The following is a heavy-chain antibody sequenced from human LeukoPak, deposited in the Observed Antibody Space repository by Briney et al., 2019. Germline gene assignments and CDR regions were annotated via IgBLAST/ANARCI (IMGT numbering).Heavy chain of an antibody. V-gene: IGHV4-39*07. J-gene: IGHJ4*02. CDR3: ARESPDIAAAGPTILDY. D-gene: IGHD6-13*01. CDR1: GGSISSSSYY. CDR2: IYTSGST. Sequence: SETLSLTCTVSGGSISSSSYYWGWIRQPPGKGLEWIGRIYTSGSTNYNPSLKSRVTISVDTSKNQFSLKLSSVTAADTAVYYCARESPDIAAAGPTILDYWGQGTLVTVSS.